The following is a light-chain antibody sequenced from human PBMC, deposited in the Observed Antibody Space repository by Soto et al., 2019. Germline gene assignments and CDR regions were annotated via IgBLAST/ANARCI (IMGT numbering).Light chain of an antibody. Sequence: EIVMTQSPASLSVSPGERATLSGRASQSVGIKLAWYQQKPGQAPRLLMYGAYTRATGVPARFSGSGSGTEFTLSISSLQSEDFAVYYCQQYSVWPPLTFGQGTRLEIK. CDR2: GAY. J-gene: IGKJ5*01. CDR3: QQYSVWPPLT. V-gene: IGKV3-15*01. CDR1: QSVGIK.